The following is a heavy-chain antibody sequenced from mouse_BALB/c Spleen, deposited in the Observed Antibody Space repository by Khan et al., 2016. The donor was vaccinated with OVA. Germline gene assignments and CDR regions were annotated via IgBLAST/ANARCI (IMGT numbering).Heavy chain of an antibody. CDR1: GYTFTDYY. CDR2: ISPGRGDT. V-gene: IGHV1-77*01. CDR3: ARRNYFGYTLAY. Sequence: VQLQESGAELARPGASVKLSCKASGYTFTDYYINWVKQRTGQGLEWIGEISPGRGDTYDNEMFKGKATMTADNSSSTGYMKLSSLTAEASAVYFCARRNYFGYTLAYWGQGTLVTVSA. D-gene: IGHD1-2*01. J-gene: IGHJ3*01.